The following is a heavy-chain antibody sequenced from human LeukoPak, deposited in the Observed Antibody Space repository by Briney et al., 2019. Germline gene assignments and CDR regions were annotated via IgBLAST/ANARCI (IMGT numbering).Heavy chain of an antibody. V-gene: IGHV3-33*01. CDR3: AREWGRIAVAGGPGY. CDR2: IWYDGRTK. D-gene: IGHD6-19*01. Sequence: PGGSLRLSCAVSGFIFSNYGMHWVRQAPGKGLEWVALIWYDGRTKFHADSVKGRFTIFRDNSASTLYLQMSSLRVEDTAVYYCAREWGRIAVAGGPGYWGQGALVTVSS. CDR1: GFIFSNYG. J-gene: IGHJ4*02.